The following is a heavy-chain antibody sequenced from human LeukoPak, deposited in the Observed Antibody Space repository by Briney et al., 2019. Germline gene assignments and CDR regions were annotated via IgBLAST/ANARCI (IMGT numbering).Heavy chain of an antibody. CDR1: GFTFSRYA. Sequence: GGSLRLSCAVSGFTFSRYAMHWVRQAPGKGLEWVGVISFDGSNEYYGDSVKGRFTISRDNSKNTLYLQMNSLRAEDMAVYYCAKDAKSAAAGALDYWGQGTLVTVSS. V-gene: IGHV3-30*18. CDR2: ISFDGSNE. D-gene: IGHD6-13*01. J-gene: IGHJ4*02. CDR3: AKDAKSAAAGALDY.